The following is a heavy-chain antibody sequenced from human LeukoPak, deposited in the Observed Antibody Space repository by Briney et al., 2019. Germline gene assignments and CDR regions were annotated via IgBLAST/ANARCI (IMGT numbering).Heavy chain of an antibody. CDR1: GYTFTSYG. Sequence: ASVKVSCKASGYTFTSYGISWVRQAPGQGLEWMGWISAYNGNTNYAQKLQGRVTMTTDTSTSTAYLELRSLRSDDTAVNFCASFYYYGMDVWGQGTTVTVSS. CDR3: ASFYYYGMDV. J-gene: IGHJ6*02. CDR2: ISAYNGNT. V-gene: IGHV1-18*01.